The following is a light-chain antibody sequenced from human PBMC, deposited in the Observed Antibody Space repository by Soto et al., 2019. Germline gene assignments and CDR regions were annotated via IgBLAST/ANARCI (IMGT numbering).Light chain of an antibody. CDR3: QQSYSTPPWT. CDR2: GAS. J-gene: IGKJ1*01. V-gene: IGKV1-39*01. CDR1: QSIASF. Sequence: DIQMTQSPSSLSASVGDRVTITCRARQSIASFLNWYQQKPGTAPKLLIYGASSLHSGVPSRFSGSGSGTDLALTIIGLQPEDFAIYYCQQSYSTPPWTFGQGTKVDVK.